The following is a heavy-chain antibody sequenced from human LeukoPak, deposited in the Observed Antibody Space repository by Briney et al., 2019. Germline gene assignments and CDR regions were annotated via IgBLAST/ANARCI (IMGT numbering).Heavy chain of an antibody. CDR1: GFTFSSYW. D-gene: IGHD3-3*01. CDR2: IKQDGSEK. J-gene: IGHJ4*02. V-gene: IGHV3-7*01. CDR3: ARVRITIFGVVFKTPHYYFDY. Sequence: PGGSLRLSCAASGFTFSSYWMSWVRQAPGKGLEWVANIKQDGSEKYYVDSVKGRFTISRDNAKNSLYLQMNSLRAEDTAVYYCARVRITIFGVVFKTPHYYFDYWGQGTLVTVSS.